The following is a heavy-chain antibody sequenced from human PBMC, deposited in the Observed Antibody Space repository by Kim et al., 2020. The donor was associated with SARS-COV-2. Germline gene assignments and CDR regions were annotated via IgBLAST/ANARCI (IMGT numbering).Heavy chain of an antibody. D-gene: IGHD5-18*01. V-gene: IGHV3-7*01. Sequence: GGSLRLSCAASGFTFSSYWMSWVRQAPGKGLEWVANIKQDGSQKHYVDSVKGRFTISRDNAKNSLYLQMNSLRAEDTAVYYCARVGRYNYGLFDYWGQGTLVTVSS. CDR1: GFTFSSYW. CDR3: ARVGRYNYGLFDY. J-gene: IGHJ4*02. CDR2: IKQDGSQK.